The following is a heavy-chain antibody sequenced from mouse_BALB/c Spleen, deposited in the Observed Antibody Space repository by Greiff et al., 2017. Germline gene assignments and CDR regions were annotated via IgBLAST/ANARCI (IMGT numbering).Heavy chain of an antibody. CDR2: IYPGSGST. Sequence: LQQPGSELVRPGASVKLSCKASGYTFTSYWMHWVKQRHGQGLEWIGNIYPGSGSTNYDEKFKSKGTLTVDKSSNTAYMQLSSLTSEDSAVYYCARWLLRSYYFDYWGQGTTLTVSS. CDR3: ARWLLRSYYFDY. CDR1: GYTFTSYW. V-gene: IGHV1S22*01. J-gene: IGHJ2*01. D-gene: IGHD1-1*01.